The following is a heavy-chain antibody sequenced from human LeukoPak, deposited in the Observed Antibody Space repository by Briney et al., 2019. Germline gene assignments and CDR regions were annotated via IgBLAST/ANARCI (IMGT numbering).Heavy chain of an antibody. CDR1: GFTFSSYD. D-gene: IGHD2-2*01. CDR3: ARELAAQTRLDCSSTSCYLGTYYYGMDV. Sequence: GGSLRLSCAASGFTFSSYDMHWVRQATGKGLEWVSAIGTAGDTYYPGSVKGRFTISRENAKNSLYLQMNSLRAGDTAVYYCARELAAQTRLDCSSTSCYLGTYYYGMDVWGQGTTVTVSS. J-gene: IGHJ6*02. V-gene: IGHV3-13*01. CDR2: IGTAGDT.